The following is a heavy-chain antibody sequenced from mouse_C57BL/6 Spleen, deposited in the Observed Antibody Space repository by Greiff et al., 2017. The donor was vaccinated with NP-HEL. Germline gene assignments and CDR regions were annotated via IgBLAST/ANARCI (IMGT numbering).Heavy chain of an antibody. CDR1: GFTFSSYA. CDR2: ISDGGSYT. CDR3: ARGGTMIRDWFAY. D-gene: IGHD2-4*01. Sequence: EVHLVESGGGLVKPGGSLKLSCAASGFTFSSYAMSWVRQTPEKRLEWVATISDGGSYTYYPDNVKGRFTISRDNAKNNLYLQMSHLKSEDTAMYYCARGGTMIRDWFAYWGQGTLVTVSA. J-gene: IGHJ3*01. V-gene: IGHV5-4*01.